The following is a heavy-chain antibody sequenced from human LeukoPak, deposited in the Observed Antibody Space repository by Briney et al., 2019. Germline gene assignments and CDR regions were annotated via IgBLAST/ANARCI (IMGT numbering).Heavy chain of an antibody. Sequence: PGGSLRLSCAASGFTFSSCRMHWVRQAPGKGLLWVSRINRDGSDSSYADSVKGRFTISRDNAKNTLYLQMNSLRAEDTAVYYCATVVGGYYPPVDGLDIWGQGTMVTVSS. J-gene: IGHJ3*02. CDR3: ATVVGGYYPPVDGLDI. V-gene: IGHV3-74*01. CDR1: GFTFSSCR. D-gene: IGHD6-25*01. CDR2: INRDGSDS.